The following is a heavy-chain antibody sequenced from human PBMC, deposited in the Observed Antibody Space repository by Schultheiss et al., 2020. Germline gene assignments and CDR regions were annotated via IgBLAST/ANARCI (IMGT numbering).Heavy chain of an antibody. V-gene: IGHV4-59*01. CDR2: IYYSGST. Sequence: GSLRLSCTVSGGSISSYYWSWIRQPPGKGLEWIGYIYYSGSTNYNPSLKSRVTISVDTSKNQFSLKLSSVTAADTAVYYCARALWFGASYYFDYWGQGTLVTVSS. CDR1: GGSISSYY. CDR3: ARALWFGASYYFDY. J-gene: IGHJ4*02. D-gene: IGHD3-10*01.